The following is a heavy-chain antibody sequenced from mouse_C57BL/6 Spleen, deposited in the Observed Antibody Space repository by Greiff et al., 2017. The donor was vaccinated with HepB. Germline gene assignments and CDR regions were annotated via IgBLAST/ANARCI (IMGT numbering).Heavy chain of an antibody. CDR2: INPNNGGT. Sequence: EVKLKESGPELVKPGASVKMSCKASGYTFTDYNMHWVKQSHGKSLEWIGYINPNNGGTSYNQKFKGKATLTVNKSSSTAYMELRSLTSEDSAVYYCARRGYSNYGYWYFDVWGTGTTVTVSS. J-gene: IGHJ1*03. V-gene: IGHV1-22*01. CDR3: ARRGYSNYGYWYFDV. D-gene: IGHD2-5*01. CDR1: GYTFTDYN.